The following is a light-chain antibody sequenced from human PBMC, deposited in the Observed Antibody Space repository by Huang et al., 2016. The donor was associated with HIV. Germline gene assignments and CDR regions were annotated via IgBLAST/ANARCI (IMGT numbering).Light chain of an antibody. CDR2: GAS. CDR3: QQYERPPDT. J-gene: IGKJ3*01. Sequence: EIVLTQSPGTLSLSPGERATLSCRASQSVGIYLAWYQQKPGQAPRLLIYGASTRVTGIPDRFSGGGSGTDFTLSISRLEPEDFAVYYCQQYERPPDTFGPGTEVNIK. V-gene: IGKV3-20*01. CDR1: QSVGIY.